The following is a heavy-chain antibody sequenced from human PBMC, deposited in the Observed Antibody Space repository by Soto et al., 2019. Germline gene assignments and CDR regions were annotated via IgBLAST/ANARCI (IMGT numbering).Heavy chain of an antibody. CDR2: ISWNSGSI. CDR3: EKGRQSSAWYDLDD. Sequence: EVQLVESGGALVQPGRSPRLSCAASGFTFDDYAMHWVRQAPGKGMEWVSGISWNSGSIGYVDSVKGRFTISRDNAKNYLYMQMNSLRSEDTALYFCEKGRQSSAWYDLDDWGQGTLVTVS. CDR1: GFTFDDYA. D-gene: IGHD6-19*01. V-gene: IGHV3-9*01. J-gene: IGHJ4*02.